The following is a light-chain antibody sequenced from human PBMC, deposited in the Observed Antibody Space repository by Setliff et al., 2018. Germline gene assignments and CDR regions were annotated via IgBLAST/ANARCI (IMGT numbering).Light chain of an antibody. CDR1: SSDVGRYNY. CDR3: CSYATSSTLSYV. J-gene: IGLJ1*01. Sequence: QSALTQPASVSGSPGQSITISCTGTSSDVGRYNYVSWYQHHPGKAPKLMIYGVNKRPSGVSNRFSGSKSGNTASLTISGLQAEDEADYYCCSYATSSTLSYVCGTGTKVTVL. V-gene: IGLV2-23*02. CDR2: GVN.